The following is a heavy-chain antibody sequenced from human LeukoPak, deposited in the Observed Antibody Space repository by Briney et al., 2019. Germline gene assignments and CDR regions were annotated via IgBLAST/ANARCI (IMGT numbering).Heavy chain of an antibody. D-gene: IGHD4-17*01. V-gene: IGHV4-39*01. CDR3: ARQGGDNGYYYFDF. CDR1: GGSIWSSHYY. J-gene: IGHJ4*02. Sequence: PSETLSLTCSVSGGSIWSSHYYWGWIRQPPGQGLEWIASVYYSGSTYYTPSLRSRVTISIDTSKNQFSLKLTSVTAADTAVFYCARQGGDNGYYYFDFWGQGTLVTVSS. CDR2: VYYSGST.